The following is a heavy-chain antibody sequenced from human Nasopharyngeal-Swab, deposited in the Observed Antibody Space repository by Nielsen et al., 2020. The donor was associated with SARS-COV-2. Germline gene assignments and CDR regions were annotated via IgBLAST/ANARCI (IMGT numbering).Heavy chain of an antibody. J-gene: IGHJ5*02. CDR2: ISSSFSYI. D-gene: IGHD6-13*01. V-gene: IGHV3-21*01. CDR1: GFTFDDYT. CDR3: ARDGLYSSSWYSSGWFDP. Sequence: GGSLRLSCAASGFTFDDYTMHWVRQAPGKGLEWVSSISSSFSYIYYADSVKGRFTISRDNAKNSLYLQMNSLRAEDTAVYYCARDGLYSSSWYSSGWFDPWGQGTLVTVSS.